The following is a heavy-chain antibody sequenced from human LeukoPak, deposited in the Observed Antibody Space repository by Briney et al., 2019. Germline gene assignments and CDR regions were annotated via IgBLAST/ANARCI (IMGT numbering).Heavy chain of an antibody. D-gene: IGHD5-18*01. CDR3: ARVHRGYSYGRLDY. CDR2: ISSSDNTI. J-gene: IGHJ4*02. Sequence: GGSLRLSCAASGFAFSDYSMNWVRQAPGKGLEWDSYISSSDNTIHYADSVKGRFTISRDNAKNSLYLEMNSLRDEDTAVYYCARVHRGYSYGRLDYWGQGTLVTVSS. CDR1: GFAFSDYS. V-gene: IGHV3-48*02.